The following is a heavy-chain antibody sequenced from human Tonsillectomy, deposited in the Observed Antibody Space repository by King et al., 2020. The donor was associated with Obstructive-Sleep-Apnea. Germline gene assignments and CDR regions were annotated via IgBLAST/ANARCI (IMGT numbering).Heavy chain of an antibody. D-gene: IGHD3-9*01. CDR1: GASVINYY. CDR3: AKHALKAQGWILTGYSDN. V-gene: IGHV4-59*08. J-gene: IGHJ4*02. CDR2: IYYGGNT. Sequence: QVQLQESGPGLVKPSETPSLTCTVSGASVINYYWSWIRQPPGKGLEWIGYIYYGGNTNYNPSLQSRVTMSIDTSKNQFSLKLSSVTAADTAVYYCAKHALKAQGWILTGYSDNWGQGTLVTVSS.